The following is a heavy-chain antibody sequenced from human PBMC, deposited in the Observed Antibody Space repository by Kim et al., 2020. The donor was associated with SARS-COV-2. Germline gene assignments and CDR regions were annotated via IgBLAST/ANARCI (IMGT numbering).Heavy chain of an antibody. CDR2: ISSSSSYI. J-gene: IGHJ3*02. CDR3: ARDRGFGPDLVVAAGDAFDI. V-gene: IGHV3-21*01. D-gene: IGHD2-15*01. Sequence: GGSLRLSCAASGFTFSSYSMNWVRQAPGKGLEWVSSISSSSSYIYYADSLKGRFTISRDNAKNSLYLQMNSLRAEDTAVYYCARDRGFGPDLVVAAGDAFDIWGQGTLVTVSS. CDR1: GFTFSSYS.